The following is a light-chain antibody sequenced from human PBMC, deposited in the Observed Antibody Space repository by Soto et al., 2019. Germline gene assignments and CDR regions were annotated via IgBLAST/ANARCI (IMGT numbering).Light chain of an antibody. CDR2: RAS. CDR1: QSVSSSY. CDR3: QQRSSWPLIT. Sequence: VFTQAPGSLSLSPGGRATLSCRARQSVSSSYLAWYQQQPGQAQKVLIYRASSRATGIPARFSGSGCVTDFTLTTSSLEPEDSAVYYGQQRSSWPLITFGQGTRLEIK. J-gene: IGKJ5*01. V-gene: IGKV3D-20*02.